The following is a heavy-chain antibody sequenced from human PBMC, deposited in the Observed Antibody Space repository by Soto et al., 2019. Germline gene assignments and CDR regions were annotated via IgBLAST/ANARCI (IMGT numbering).Heavy chain of an antibody. D-gene: IGHD2-21*02. V-gene: IGHV3-48*02. CDR2: ITSSSSTI. CDR1: GFTFTSNS. Sequence: GGSLRLSCAASGFTFTSNSMNWVRQAPGKGLEWISYITSSSSTIYYADSVKGRFTISRDNAKNPLYLQMNSLRDDDTAVHYCARGRVGTAYFDYWGQGALVTVSS. J-gene: IGHJ4*02. CDR3: ARGRVGTAYFDY.